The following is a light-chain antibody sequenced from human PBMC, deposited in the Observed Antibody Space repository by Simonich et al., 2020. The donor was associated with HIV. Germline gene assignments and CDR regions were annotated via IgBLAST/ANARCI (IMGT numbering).Light chain of an antibody. V-gene: IGKV4-1*01. Sequence: DIVMTQSPDSLAVSLGERATINCKSSQSVLYSSNNKNYLAWYQQKPGQPPKLRIYWASTRESGVPDRFSGSGSGTDFTLTISSLQAEDVAVYYCQQYNNWPYTFGQGTKLDIK. J-gene: IGKJ2*01. CDR3: QQYNNWPYT. CDR2: WAS. CDR1: QSVLYSSNNKNY.